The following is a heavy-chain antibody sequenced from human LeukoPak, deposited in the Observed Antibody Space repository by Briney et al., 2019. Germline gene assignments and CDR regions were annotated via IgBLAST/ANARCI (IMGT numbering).Heavy chain of an antibody. Sequence: GGSLRLSCAASGFTFSSYSMNWVRQAPGKGLEWVSYISSSSSTIYYADSVKGRFTISRDNAKNSLYLQMNSLRAEDTAVYYCARDTLDYDFWCGYYHWGQGTLVTVSS. V-gene: IGHV3-48*01. CDR3: ARDTLDYDFWCGYYH. CDR1: GFTFSSYS. J-gene: IGHJ5*02. CDR2: ISSSSSTI. D-gene: IGHD3-3*01.